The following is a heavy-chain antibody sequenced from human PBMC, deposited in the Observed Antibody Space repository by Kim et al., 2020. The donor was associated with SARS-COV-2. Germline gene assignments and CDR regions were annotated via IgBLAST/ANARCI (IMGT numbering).Heavy chain of an antibody. D-gene: IGHD3-9*01. CDR3: ARGTGYSTFDY. V-gene: IGHV1-3*01. J-gene: IGHJ4*02. Sequence: NTKHSQKFQGRVTITRDTSASTAYMELSSLRSEDTAVYYCARGTGYSTFDYWGQGTLVTVSS. CDR2: NT.